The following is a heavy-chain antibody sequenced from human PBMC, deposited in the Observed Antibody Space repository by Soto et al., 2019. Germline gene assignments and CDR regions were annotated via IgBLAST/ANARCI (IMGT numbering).Heavy chain of an antibody. CDR2: ISGRGDST. CDR1: GFTFSSYG. V-gene: IGHV3-23*01. Sequence: PGGSLRLSCAASGFTFSSYGMNWVRQAPGKGLEWVSVISGRGDSTYYADSVKGRFTISRDNSKNTLYLQMNSLRAEDTAIYYCAKDRALTRSHFDYWGQGTLVTVSS. CDR3: AKDRALTRSHFDY. D-gene: IGHD3-9*01. J-gene: IGHJ4*02.